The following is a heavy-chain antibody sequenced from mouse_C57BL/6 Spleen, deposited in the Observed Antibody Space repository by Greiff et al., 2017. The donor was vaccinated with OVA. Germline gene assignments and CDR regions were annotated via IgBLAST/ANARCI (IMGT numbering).Heavy chain of an antibody. CDR1: GFTFSDYY. J-gene: IGHJ4*01. V-gene: IGHV5-16*01. CDR2: INYDGSST. CDR3: ARDGNYDYYAMDY. D-gene: IGHD2-1*01. Sequence: DVKLVESEGGLVQPGSSMKLSCTASGFTFSDYYMAWVRQVPEKGLEWVANINYDGSSTYYLDSLKSRFIISRDNAKNILYLQMSSLKSEDTATYYCARDGNYDYYAMDYWGQGTSVTVSS.